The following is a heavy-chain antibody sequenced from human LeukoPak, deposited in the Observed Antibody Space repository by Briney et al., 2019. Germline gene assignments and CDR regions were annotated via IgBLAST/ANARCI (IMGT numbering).Heavy chain of an antibody. CDR1: GYTFTSYA. V-gene: IGHV7-4-1*02. CDR3: ARGTRTTVVTPHY. J-gene: IGHJ4*02. D-gene: IGHD4-23*01. CDR2: INTNTGSP. Sequence: ASVTVSCKASGYTFTSYAMNWVRQAPGQGLEWMGWINTNTGSPTYAQGFTGRFVFSLDTSVSTAYLQISSLKAEDTAVYYCARGTRTTVVTPHYWGQGTLVTVSS.